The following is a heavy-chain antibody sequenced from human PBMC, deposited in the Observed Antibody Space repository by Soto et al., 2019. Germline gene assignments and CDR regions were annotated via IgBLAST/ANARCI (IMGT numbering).Heavy chain of an antibody. CDR3: ARDTGYTFGSLNY. J-gene: IGHJ4*02. D-gene: IGHD5-18*01. CDR2: MNAGVGNT. V-gene: IGHV1-3*01. CDR1: GYTFTDYA. Sequence: HVELVQSGADVKNPGASVTISCKASGYTFTDYALHWVRQAPGQRLEWMGWMNAGVGNTLYSQKFQGRITITRDTSASTAYMALNSLKSEDTAIYYCARDTGYTFGSLNYWGPGTLVTVSS.